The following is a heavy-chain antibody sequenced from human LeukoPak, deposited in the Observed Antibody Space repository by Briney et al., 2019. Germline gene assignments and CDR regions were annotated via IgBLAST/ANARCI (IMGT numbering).Heavy chain of an antibody. V-gene: IGHV3-23*01. D-gene: IGHD7-27*01. Sequence: GGSLRLSCAASGFTFSSYSMNWVRQAPGKGLEWVSAISGSGDRTYYTDSVKGRFTISRDNSKNTLYLRMNSLRAEDTAIYYCARVFKLTGEGGYFDYWGQGTLVTVSS. CDR3: ARVFKLTGEGGYFDY. CDR2: ISGSGDRT. J-gene: IGHJ4*02. CDR1: GFTFSSYS.